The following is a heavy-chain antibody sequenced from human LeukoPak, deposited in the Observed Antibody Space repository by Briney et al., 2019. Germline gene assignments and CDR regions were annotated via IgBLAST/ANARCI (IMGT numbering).Heavy chain of an antibody. Sequence: SGTLSLTCAVSGGSISSGNWWSWVRQPPGKGLEWIGQIYHSGSTNYNPSLKSRVTISVEKSKNQFSLKLTSVTAADTAVYYCARRFDTSGWVDYWGQGTLVTVSS. J-gene: IGHJ4*02. V-gene: IGHV4-4*02. CDR3: ARRFDTSGWVDY. D-gene: IGHD6-19*01. CDR1: GGSISSGNW. CDR2: IYHSGST.